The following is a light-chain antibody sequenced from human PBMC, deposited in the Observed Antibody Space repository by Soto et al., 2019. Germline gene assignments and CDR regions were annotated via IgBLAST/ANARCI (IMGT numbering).Light chain of an antibody. CDR1: RSLSSDY. Sequence: IVLMQSPGTLSLSPGERATLSCRASRSLSSDYLAWYQQKPGQAPRLLFYQASRRATGTPDRFSVSGSGTDFTLTISRLEPGDFAVYYCQQYGDSPRSFGQGTKVEIK. J-gene: IGKJ1*01. V-gene: IGKV3-20*01. CDR3: QQYGDSPRS. CDR2: QAS.